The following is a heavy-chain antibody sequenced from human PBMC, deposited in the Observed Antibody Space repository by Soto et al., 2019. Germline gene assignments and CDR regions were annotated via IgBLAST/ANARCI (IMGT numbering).Heavy chain of an antibody. CDR2: ISSSSSTI. D-gene: IGHD2-15*01. V-gene: IGHV3-48*01. CDR1: GFTFSSYS. J-gene: IGHJ4*02. Sequence: GGSLRLSCAASGFTFSSYSMNWVRQAPGKGLEWVSYISSSSSTIYYADSVKGRFTISRDNAKNSLYLQMNSLRAEDTAVYYCARAMVVAALYFDYWGQGTLVTVSS. CDR3: ARAMVVAALYFDY.